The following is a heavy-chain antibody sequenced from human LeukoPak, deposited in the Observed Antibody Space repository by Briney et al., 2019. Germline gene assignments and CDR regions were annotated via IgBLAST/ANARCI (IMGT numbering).Heavy chain of an antibody. V-gene: IGHV1-8*03. Sequence: ASVKVSCKASGYTFTSYDINWVRQATGQGLEWMGWMNPNSGNTGYAQKFQGRVTITRNTSISTAYMELSSLRSEDTAVYYCARGASSINYCSGGSCYPRRGWFDPWGQGTLVTVSS. CDR2: MNPNSGNT. CDR3: ARGASSINYCSGGSCYPRRGWFDP. D-gene: IGHD2-15*01. CDR1: GYTFTSYD. J-gene: IGHJ5*02.